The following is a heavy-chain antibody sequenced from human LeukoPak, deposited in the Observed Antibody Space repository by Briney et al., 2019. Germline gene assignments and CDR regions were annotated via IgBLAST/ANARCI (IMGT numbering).Heavy chain of an antibody. CDR2: INSDGSST. D-gene: IGHD6-19*01. Sequence: GGSLRLSCAASGFTFSSYWMYWGRPTPEEGLGWVSRINSDGSSTSYADSVKGRFTISRDNAKNTLYLQMNSLRAEDTAVYYCAREVAVAAFDIWGQGTMVTVSS. CDR3: AREVAVAAFDI. V-gene: IGHV3-74*01. J-gene: IGHJ3*02. CDR1: GFTFSSYW.